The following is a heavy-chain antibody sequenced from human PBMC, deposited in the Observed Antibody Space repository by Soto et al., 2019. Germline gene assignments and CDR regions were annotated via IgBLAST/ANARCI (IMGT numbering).Heavy chain of an antibody. CDR2: ISSSSSTV. J-gene: IGHJ6*02. V-gene: IGHV3-48*02. D-gene: IGHD4-17*01. Sequence: EVQLVESGGDLVQPGGSLRLSCAASGFTFSSYSMNWVRQAPGKGLEWVSYISSSSSTVYYSDSVKGRFTISRHNAKNSLYLQMNSLRDEDTAVYYCARDGDYGDEYGMDVWGQGTTVTFSS. CDR3: ARDGDYGDEYGMDV. CDR1: GFTFSSYS.